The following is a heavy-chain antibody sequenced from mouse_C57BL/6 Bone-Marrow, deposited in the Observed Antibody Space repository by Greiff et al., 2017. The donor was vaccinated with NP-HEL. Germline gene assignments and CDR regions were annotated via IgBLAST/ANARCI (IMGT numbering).Heavy chain of an antibody. CDR2: IDPSDSYT. D-gene: IGHD1-1*01. CDR1: GYTFTSYW. V-gene: IGHV1-69*01. Sequence: QVQLQQSGAELVMPGASVKLSCKASGYTFTSYWMHWVKQRPGQGLEWIGEIDPSDSYTNYNLKFKGKSTLTVDKSSSTAYMQLSSLTSEDSAVYYCARSPYGSSYGFAYWGQGTLVTVSA. CDR3: ARSPYGSSYGFAY. J-gene: IGHJ3*01.